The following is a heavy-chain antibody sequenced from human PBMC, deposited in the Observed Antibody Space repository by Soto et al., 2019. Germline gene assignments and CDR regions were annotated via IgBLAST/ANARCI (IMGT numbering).Heavy chain of an antibody. CDR3: ATGRRQSLVTSDFNC. V-gene: IGHV3-30*03. CDR2: VSHDGRNT. J-gene: IGHJ4*02. CDR1: GFTFSDYA. D-gene: IGHD6-19*01. Sequence: VNLVEFRGGGVQPGRSLRLSCAASGFTFSDYAMHWVRQAPGKGLEWVAVVSHDGRNTHYADSVKGRFTIYRDSSKNTVSLEMTSLRAEDTAVYYCATGRRQSLVTSDFNCWGQGALVSVSS.